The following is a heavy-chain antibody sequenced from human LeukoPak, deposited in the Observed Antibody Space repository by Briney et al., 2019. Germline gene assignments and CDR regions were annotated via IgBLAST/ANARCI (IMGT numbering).Heavy chain of an antibody. CDR3: ARGGSACDY. V-gene: IGHV3-21*01. D-gene: IGHD3-10*01. Sequence: GRSLRLSCAASGFTFSSYNMNWVRQAPGKGLEWVSSISSSSNYIYYVDSVKGRFTISRDNAKNSLYLQMNSLRAEDTALYYCARGGSACDYWGQGTLVTVSS. CDR1: GFTFSSYN. CDR2: ISSSSNYI. J-gene: IGHJ4*02.